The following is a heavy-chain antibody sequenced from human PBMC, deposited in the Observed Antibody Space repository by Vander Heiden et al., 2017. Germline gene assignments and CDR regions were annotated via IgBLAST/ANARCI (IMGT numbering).Heavy chain of an antibody. J-gene: IGHJ2*01. V-gene: IGHV4-39*01. CDR1: GDSIRGSSFY. CDR2: FTYSGKT. Sequence: QESGPGLLNPSETLSLTCSVSGDSIRGSSFYWGWIRQAPGKGLEWIGSFTYSGKTYYNPSLKSRLTKSVDTSKNQFSLHMKSVTAADSAVYYCARGMFGRFESQYDWYSDIWGRGTLVTVSA. D-gene: IGHD3-10*02. CDR3: ARGMFGRFESQYDWYSDI.